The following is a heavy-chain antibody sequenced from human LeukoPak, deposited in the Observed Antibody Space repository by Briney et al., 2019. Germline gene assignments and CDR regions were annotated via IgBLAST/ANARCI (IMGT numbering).Heavy chain of an antibody. CDR3: ARDPNSSGWYAWFDP. J-gene: IGHJ5*02. D-gene: IGHD6-19*01. Sequence: ASVKVSCKASGYTFTSYYMHWVRQAPGQGLEWMGIINPSGGSTTYAQKFQGRVTMTKDTSTSTVYMELSSLRSEDTAVYYCARDPNSSGWYAWFDPWGQGTLVTVSS. CDR2: INPSGGST. V-gene: IGHV1-46*01. CDR1: GYTFTSYY.